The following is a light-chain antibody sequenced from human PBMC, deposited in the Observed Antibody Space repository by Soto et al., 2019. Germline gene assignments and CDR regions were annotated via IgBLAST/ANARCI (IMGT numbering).Light chain of an antibody. CDR1: SSDVGDYNY. J-gene: IGLJ1*01. Sequence: QSALTQPASVSGSTEQSITISCTGTSSDVGDYNYVSWYQHHPAKAPKLIIYDVSNRPSGVSIRFSGSKSDNTASLTISGLQPEDEADYHCSSYTTSNTRQIVFGTGTKVTVL. V-gene: IGLV2-14*03. CDR2: DVS. CDR3: SSYTTSNTRQIV.